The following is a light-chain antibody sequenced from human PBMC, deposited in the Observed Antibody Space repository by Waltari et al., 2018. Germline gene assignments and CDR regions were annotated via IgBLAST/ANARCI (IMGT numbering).Light chain of an antibody. V-gene: IGLV3-25*03. CDR1: PMPNPY. CDR2: KDS. Sequence: SYELTQPPSVSVSPGQKARTPCSGCPMPNPYAYWYQQKPGQAPVLVIYKDSERPSGIPERFSGSSSGTTVTLTISGVQAEDEADYYCQSADSSGVVFGGGTKLTVL. CDR3: QSADSSGVV. J-gene: IGLJ2*01.